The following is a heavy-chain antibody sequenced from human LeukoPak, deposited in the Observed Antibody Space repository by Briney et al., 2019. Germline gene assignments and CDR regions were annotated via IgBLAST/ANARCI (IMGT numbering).Heavy chain of an antibody. J-gene: IGHJ4*02. D-gene: IGHD6-19*01. V-gene: IGHV3-66*01. CDR3: AKERNLEIAVAGTIFDN. Sequence: PGGSLRLSCAAFGFTFSSYWMTWVRQAPGKGLDWVSVIYSGGDTYYADAVTGRFTISRDNSKTMIYLEMTSLKAEDTAVYYCAKERNLEIAVAGTIFDNWGQRTLVTVSS. CDR2: IYSGGDT. CDR1: GFTFSSYW.